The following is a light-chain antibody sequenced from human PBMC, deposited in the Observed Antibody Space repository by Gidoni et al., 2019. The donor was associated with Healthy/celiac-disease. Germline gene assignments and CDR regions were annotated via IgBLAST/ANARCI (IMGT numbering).Light chain of an antibody. CDR2: DVS. CDR3: SSYTSSSTLRV. Sequence: QSALTQPASVSWYPGQSITISCTGTSSDVGGYNYVLWYQQHPGKAPKLMIYDVSNRPSGVSNRFSGSKSGNTTSLTISGLQAEYEADYYCSSYTSSSTLRVFGGGTKLTVL. CDR1: SSDVGGYNY. V-gene: IGLV2-14*03. J-gene: IGLJ2*01.